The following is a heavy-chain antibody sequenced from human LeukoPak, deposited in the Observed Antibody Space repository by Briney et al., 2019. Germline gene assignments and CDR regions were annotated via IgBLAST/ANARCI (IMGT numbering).Heavy chain of an antibody. CDR2: INPNSGGT. J-gene: IGHJ4*02. Sequence: GASVKVSCKASGYTFTGYYMHWVRQAPGQGLEWMGWINPNSGGTNYAQKFQGRVTMTRDTSISTAYMELSRLRSDDTAVYYCARGVQITMIVVVIPSDYWGQGTLVTVSS. CDR3: ARGVQITMIVVVIPSDY. CDR1: GYTFTGYY. D-gene: IGHD3-22*01. V-gene: IGHV1-2*02.